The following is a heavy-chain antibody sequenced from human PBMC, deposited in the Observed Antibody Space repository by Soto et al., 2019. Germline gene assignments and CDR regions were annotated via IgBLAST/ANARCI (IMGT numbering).Heavy chain of an antibody. CDR3: AREYYGGYHNGKYYFDY. CDR2: LTKSSDNK. CDR1: GFTFSNFS. J-gene: IGHJ4*02. D-gene: IGHD2-21*01. V-gene: IGHV3-21*01. Sequence: GGSLRLSCVASGFTFSNFSMNWVRQTPGKGLEWVSSLTKSSDNKYYADSVRGRFTVSRDNAKNSLYLQMDSLSAEDTAIYYCAREYYGGYHNGKYYFDYWGQGALVTVSS.